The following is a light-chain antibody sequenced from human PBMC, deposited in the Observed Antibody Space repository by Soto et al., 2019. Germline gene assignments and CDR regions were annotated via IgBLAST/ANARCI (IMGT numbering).Light chain of an antibody. J-gene: IGLJ2*01. CDR1: SSDVGTYNY. CDR3: SSYTGSSTLVL. V-gene: IGLV2-14*01. Sequence: QSALTQPASVSGSPGQSITISCTGTSSDVGTYNYVSWYQQHPGKAPKLMIYQVSSRPSGVSNRFSGSKSGNTASLTISGLQADDEADYYCSSYTGSSTLVLFGGGTKLTVL. CDR2: QVS.